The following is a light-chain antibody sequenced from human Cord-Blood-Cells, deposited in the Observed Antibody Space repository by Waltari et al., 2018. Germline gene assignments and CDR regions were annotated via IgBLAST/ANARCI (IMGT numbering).Light chain of an antibody. CDR1: QSIRSY. J-gene: IGKJ4*01. V-gene: IGKV1-39*01. CDR2: AVP. Sequence: DIQMTQSPFSLSASVGDRVTITCRASQSIRSYLNWYQQKPGKAPELLIYAVPSLQSGVPSRFSGSGSGTDFTLTISSLQPEDFATYYCQQSYSTPLTFGGGTKVEIK. CDR3: QQSYSTPLT.